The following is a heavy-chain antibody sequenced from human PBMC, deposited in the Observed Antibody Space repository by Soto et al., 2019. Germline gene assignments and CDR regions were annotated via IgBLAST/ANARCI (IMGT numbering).Heavy chain of an antibody. V-gene: IGHV1-3*01. J-gene: IGHJ4*02. CDR3: ARGPSTGCFDS. CDR2: INPANGDT. Sequence: ASVKVSCKTSGYTFTTFFLHWMPQAPGQRLEWMGWINPANGDTMYSQKFLGRVSNTRDTSATTAYMELTSLTSEDTAIYYCARGPSTGCFDSWGQGTLVTVSS. CDR1: GYTFTTFF. D-gene: IGHD1-1*01.